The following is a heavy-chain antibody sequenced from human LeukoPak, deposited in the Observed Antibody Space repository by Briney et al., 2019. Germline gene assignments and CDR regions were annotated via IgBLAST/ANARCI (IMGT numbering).Heavy chain of an antibody. J-gene: IGHJ4*02. D-gene: IGHD2-15*01. V-gene: IGHV4-59*01. CDR2: IYYSGST. CDR1: GGSINSYY. Sequence: SSETLSLTCTVSGGSINSYYMNGIRQPPGKGLEWIGCIYYSGSTNYNPSLKSRVTISVDTSKNHFSLKLSSVTAADTAVYYCAREPCRGGSCYCFDSWGQGSLVTVSS. CDR3: AREPCRGGSCYCFDS.